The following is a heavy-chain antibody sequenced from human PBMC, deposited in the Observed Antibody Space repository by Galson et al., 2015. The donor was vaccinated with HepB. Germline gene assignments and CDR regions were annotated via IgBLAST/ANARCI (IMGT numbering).Heavy chain of an antibody. J-gene: IGHJ4*02. CDR2: IYYSGST. V-gene: IGHV4-59*01. CDR3: ARDGGGSTLRGLRYFDS. Sequence: ETLSLTCTVSGGSISSSYWSWIRQPPGKGLEWMGYIYYSGSTNYNPSLKSRVIISVDTSKNQFSLKLSSVTAADTAVYYCARDGGGSTLRGLRYFDSWGQGTLVTVSS. D-gene: IGHD3-16*01. CDR1: GGSISSSY.